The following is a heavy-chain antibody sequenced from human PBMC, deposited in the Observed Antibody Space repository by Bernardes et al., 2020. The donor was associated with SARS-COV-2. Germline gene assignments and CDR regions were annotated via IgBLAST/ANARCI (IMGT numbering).Heavy chain of an antibody. CDR2: IDWDDDK. CDR1: GFSLSTSGMC. V-gene: IGHV2-70*01. CDR3: ARTPETIAAAGGYYYYGMDV. D-gene: IGHD6-13*01. J-gene: IGHJ6*02. Sequence: SGPTLVKPTQTLTLTCTFSGFSLSTSGMCVSWIRQPPGKALEWLALIDWDDDKYYSTSLKTRLTISKDTSKNQVVLTMTNMDPVDTATYYCARTPETIAAAGGYYYYGMDVWGQGTTVTVSS.